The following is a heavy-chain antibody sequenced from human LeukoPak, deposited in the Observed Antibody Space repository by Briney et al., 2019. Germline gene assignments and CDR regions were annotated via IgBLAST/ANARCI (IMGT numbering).Heavy chain of an antibody. CDR2: FSYSGST. Sequence: PSETLSLTCAVSNNFISNGYYWTWIRQPPGKGLEWIGDFSYSGSTSYSPSLKSRVTISVDTSKTQISLKLTSATAADTAFYYCACLSVSHNNHFDYWGQGILVTVSS. J-gene: IGHJ4*02. CDR1: NNFISNGYY. D-gene: IGHD5/OR15-5a*01. V-gene: IGHV4-38-2*01. CDR3: ACLSVSHNNHFDY.